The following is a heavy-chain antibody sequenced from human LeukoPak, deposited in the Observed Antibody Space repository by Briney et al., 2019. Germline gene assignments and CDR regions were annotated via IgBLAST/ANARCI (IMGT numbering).Heavy chain of an antibody. J-gene: IGHJ4*02. CDR3: AGGGPVTADY. D-gene: IGHD2-21*02. CDR1: GGSFSGYY. V-gene: IGHV4-34*01. Sequence: PSETLPLTCAVYGGSFSGYYWSWIRQPPGKGLEWIGEINHSGSTNYNPSLKSRVTISVDTSKNQFSLKLSSVTAADTAVYYCAGGGPVTADYWGQGTLVTVSS. CDR2: INHSGST.